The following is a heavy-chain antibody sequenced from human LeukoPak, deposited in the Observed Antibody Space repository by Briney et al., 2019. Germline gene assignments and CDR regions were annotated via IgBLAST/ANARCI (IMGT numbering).Heavy chain of an antibody. V-gene: IGHV1-18*01. J-gene: IGHJ4*02. CDR1: GYTFTSYG. D-gene: IGHD3-10*01. Sequence: GASVKVSCKASGYTFTSYGISWVRQSPGQGLEWMGWISAYNGNTNYAQKLQGRVTMTTDTSTSTAYMELRSLRSDDTAVYYCARAGVRGVINPPGDYWGQGTLVTVSS. CDR3: ARAGVRGVINPPGDY. CDR2: ISAYNGNT.